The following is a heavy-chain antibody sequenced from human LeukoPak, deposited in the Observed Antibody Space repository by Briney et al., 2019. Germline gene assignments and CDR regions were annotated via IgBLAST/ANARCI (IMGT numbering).Heavy chain of an antibody. CDR3: ARGPGYCSGGSCYRPYYYYYMDV. V-gene: IGHV4-34*01. CDR1: GGSFSGYY. J-gene: IGHJ6*03. CDR2: INHSGST. Sequence: PSETLSLTCAVYGGSFSGYYWSWIRQPPGKGLEWIGEINHSGSTNYNPSLKSRVTISVDTSKNQLSLKLSSVTAADTAVYYCARGPGYCSGGSCYRPYYYYYMDVWGKGTTVTVSS. D-gene: IGHD2-15*01.